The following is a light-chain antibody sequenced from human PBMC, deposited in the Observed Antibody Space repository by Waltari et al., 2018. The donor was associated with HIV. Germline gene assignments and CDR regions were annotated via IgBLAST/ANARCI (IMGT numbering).Light chain of an antibody. CDR3: VVWDDSLSGVV. CDR2: RDN. Sequence: QSVVTQSPSASGTPGQSVTLSCFGSSANIGSNHVFCYQNLPGTATKLLIYRDNQRPSGVHDRISGSRSGTSASLAISGLRSEDVAVYYCVVWDDSLSGVVVGGGTSLTVL. CDR1: SANIGSNH. V-gene: IGLV1-47*01. J-gene: IGLJ2*01.